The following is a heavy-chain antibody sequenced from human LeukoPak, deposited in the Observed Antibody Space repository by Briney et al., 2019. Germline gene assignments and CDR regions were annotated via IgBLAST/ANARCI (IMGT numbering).Heavy chain of an antibody. CDR2: INPNSGGT. CDR3: ARANMVRGVGLFFDRNWFDP. J-gene: IGHJ5*02. CDR1: GYTFIGYY. Sequence: GASVKVSCKASGYTFIGYYMYWVGQAPGQGLEWMGWINPNSGGTNYAQKFQGRVTMTRDTSIRTVYMEVSRLRSDDTAVYYCARANMVRGVGLFFDRNWFDPWGQGTLVTVSS. D-gene: IGHD3-10*01. V-gene: IGHV1-2*02.